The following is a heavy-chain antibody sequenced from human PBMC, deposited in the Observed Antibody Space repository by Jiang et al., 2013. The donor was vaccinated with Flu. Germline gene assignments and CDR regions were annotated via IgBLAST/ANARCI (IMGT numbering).Heavy chain of an antibody. CDR2: IIPMFGTA. CDR3: ASWDSAYCGGDCYSSFDY. Sequence: SGAEVKKPGSSVKVSCKASGDTLNNYAISWVRQAPGQGLEWMGGIIPMFGTANSAQKFQGRVTITADKSTSTVYTELSSLRFEDTAVYYCASWDSAYCGGDCYSSFDYWGQGSLVTVSS. J-gene: IGHJ4*02. V-gene: IGHV1-69*06. D-gene: IGHD2-21*02. CDR1: GDTLNNYA.